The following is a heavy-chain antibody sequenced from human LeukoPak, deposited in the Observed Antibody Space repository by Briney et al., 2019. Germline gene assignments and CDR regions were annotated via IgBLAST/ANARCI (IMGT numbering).Heavy chain of an antibody. D-gene: IGHD3-10*01. CDR3: ARDETGEYDY. CDR1: GSA. J-gene: IGHJ4*02. CDR2: INVYNGHT. V-gene: IGHV1-18*01. Sequence: ASVKVSCKASGSAISWVRQAPGQGLGWMGWINVYNGHTKYSQKFQGRVTMTTDTSTYTVYMELRSLTSDDTAVFYCARDETGEYDYWGQGTLVTVSS.